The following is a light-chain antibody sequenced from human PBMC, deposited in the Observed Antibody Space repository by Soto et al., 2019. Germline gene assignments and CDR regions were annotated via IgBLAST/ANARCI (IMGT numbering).Light chain of an antibody. CDR2: SNN. CDR3: AAWDDSLNGHVV. Sequence: QSVLTQPPSASGTPGQRVTISCSGSSSNIGSNTVNWYQQLPGTAPKLLIYSNNQPPSGVPDRFSGSKSGTSASLAISGLQSEDEAGYYCAAWDDSLNGHVVFGGGTKLTVL. CDR1: SSNIGSNT. J-gene: IGLJ2*01. V-gene: IGLV1-44*01.